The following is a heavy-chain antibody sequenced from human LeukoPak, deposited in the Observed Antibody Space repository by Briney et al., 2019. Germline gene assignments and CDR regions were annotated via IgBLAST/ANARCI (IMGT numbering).Heavy chain of an antibody. J-gene: IGHJ4*02. CDR1: GHTFTSYG. Sequence: GASVKVSCKASGHTFTSYGISWVRQAPGHGLEWMGWMSAYNGNTNYAQKLQGRVTMTTDTSTSTAYMELRSLRSDDTAVYYCARNHWAYDSSGYYYLWGQGTLVTVSS. D-gene: IGHD3-22*01. CDR2: MSAYNGNT. CDR3: ARNHWAYDSSGYYYL. V-gene: IGHV1-18*01.